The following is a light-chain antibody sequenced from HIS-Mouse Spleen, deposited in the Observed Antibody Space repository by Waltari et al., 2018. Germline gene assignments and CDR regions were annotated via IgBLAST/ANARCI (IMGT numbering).Light chain of an antibody. V-gene: IGLV3-19*01. Sequence: SSELTQHPAVSVALGQTARITCPGDTLRSYYAYWYQQKPGQAPVLVIYGNNNRPSGIPERFSGSSSGKTATLTITGAQAEDEADYYCISRDNSGNHVVFGGGTKLTVL. CDR2: GNN. CDR3: ISRDNSGNHVV. CDR1: TLRSYY. J-gene: IGLJ2*01.